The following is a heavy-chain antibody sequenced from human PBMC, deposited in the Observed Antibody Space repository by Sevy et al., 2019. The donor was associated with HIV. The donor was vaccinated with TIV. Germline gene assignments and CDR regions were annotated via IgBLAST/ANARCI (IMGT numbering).Heavy chain of an antibody. J-gene: IGHJ4*02. Sequence: GSLRLSCAASGFTFSSYWMHWVRQAPGKGPVWVSGVNSDGSSTNYADSVKGRFTMSRDSAKNTLYLQMNSLRTEDTAVYFCVAANTWQDYWGQGTLVTVSS. CDR3: VAANTWQDY. CDR1: GFTFSSYW. CDR2: VNSDGSST. V-gene: IGHV3-74*01. D-gene: IGHD2-15*01.